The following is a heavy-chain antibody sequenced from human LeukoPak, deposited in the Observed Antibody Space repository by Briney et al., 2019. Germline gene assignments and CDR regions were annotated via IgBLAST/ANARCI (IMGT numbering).Heavy chain of an antibody. CDR1: GFMFDEST. J-gene: IGHJ4*02. CDR3: XXXDXXXXMNFYX. V-gene: IGHV3-43*01. Sequence: GGSLRLSCATSGFMFDESTMHWVRQAPGKGLEWVSLINWDGGTTKYAVSVKGRFTVSRDNSTNSLYLQMNSLRTEDTALYYXXXXDXXXXMNFYXXXQXTLVTVXS. CDR2: INWDGGTT. D-gene: IGHD3-16*01.